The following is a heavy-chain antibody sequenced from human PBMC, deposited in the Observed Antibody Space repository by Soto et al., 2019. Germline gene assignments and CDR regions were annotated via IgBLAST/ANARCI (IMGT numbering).Heavy chain of an antibody. V-gene: IGHV4-30-4*01. CDR1: GGSISSGDYY. D-gene: IGHD6-13*01. J-gene: IGHJ6*02. CDR3: ARAGEYSSSWYPTGYYYGMDV. CDR2: IYYSGST. Sequence: SETLSLTCTVSGGSISSGDYYWSWIRQPPGKGLEWIGYIYYSGSTYYNPSLKSRVTISVDTSKNQFSLKLSSVTAADTAVYYCARAGEYSSSWYPTGYYYGMDVWGQGTTVTVSS.